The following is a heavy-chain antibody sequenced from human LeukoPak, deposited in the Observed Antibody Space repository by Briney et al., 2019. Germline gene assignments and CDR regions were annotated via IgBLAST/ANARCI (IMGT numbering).Heavy chain of an antibody. CDR2: IYYSGTT. D-gene: IGHD6-13*01. CDR3: ARHDRIIASPLV. V-gene: IGHV4-39*01. J-gene: IGHJ4*02. Sequence: SETLSLTSIVSGGSISSSSHNWGWIRQPPGKGLEWIGSIYYSGTTYYNPSLKSRLTISVDTSKNQFSLKLSSVTAVDTAVYYCARHDRIIASPLVWGQGILVTVSS. CDR1: GGSISSSSHN.